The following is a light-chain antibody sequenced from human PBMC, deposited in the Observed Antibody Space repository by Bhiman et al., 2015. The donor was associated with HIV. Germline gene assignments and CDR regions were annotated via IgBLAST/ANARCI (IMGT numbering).Light chain of an antibody. J-gene: IGLJ3*02. CDR1: SSDVGGYNF. CDR2: DVN. CDR3: AAWDDSLNGRV. V-gene: IGLV2-11*01. Sequence: QSALTQARSVSGSPGQSVTISCTGTSSDVGGYNFVSWYQHHPGKVPKLIIYDVNKRPSGVPDRFSGSKSGTSASLAISGLQAEDEADYYCAAWDDSLNGRVFGGGTKVTVL.